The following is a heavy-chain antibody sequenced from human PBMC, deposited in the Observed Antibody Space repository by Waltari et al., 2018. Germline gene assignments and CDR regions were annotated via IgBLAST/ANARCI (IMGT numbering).Heavy chain of an antibody. J-gene: IGHJ5*02. CDR2: INHSGSP. CDR3: ARGHDYGDYIWFDP. V-gene: IGHV4-34*01. CDR1: GGSFSGYY. Sequence: QVQLQQWGAGLLKPSETLSLTCAVYGGSFSGYYWSWIRQPPGKGLEWIGEINHSGSPNYNPALKSRVTISVDTSKNQFSLKLSSVTAADTAVYYCARGHDYGDYIWFDPWGQGTLVTVSS. D-gene: IGHD4-17*01.